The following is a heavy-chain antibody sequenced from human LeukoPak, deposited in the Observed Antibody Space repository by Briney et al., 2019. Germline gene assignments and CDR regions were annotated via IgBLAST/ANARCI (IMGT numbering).Heavy chain of an antibody. CDR2: ISSSSSYI. CDR3: AREFSSSGWFDY. CDR1: EFTFSSYA. D-gene: IGHD6-19*01. V-gene: IGHV3-21*01. Sequence: GGSLRLSCAASEFTFSSYAMSWVRQAPGKGLEWVSSISSSSSYIYYADSVKGRFTISRDNAKNSLYLQMNSLRAEDTAVYYCAREFSSSGWFDYWGQGTLVTVSS. J-gene: IGHJ4*02.